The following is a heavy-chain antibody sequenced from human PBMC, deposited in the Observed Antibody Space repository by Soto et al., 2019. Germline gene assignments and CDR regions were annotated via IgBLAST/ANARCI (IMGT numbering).Heavy chain of an antibody. J-gene: IGHJ4*02. CDR1: GFTFSSYA. CDR3: AREDSSGYYYAAPGDFDY. D-gene: IGHD3-22*01. CDR2: ISYDGSNQ. Sequence: QVQLVESGGGVVQPGRSLRLSCAASGFTFSSYAMHWVRQAPGKGLEWVAVISYDGSNQYYADSVKGRFTISRDNSKNTLYLQMNSLRAEDTAVYYCAREDSSGYYYAAPGDFDYWGQGTLVTVSS. V-gene: IGHV3-30-3*01.